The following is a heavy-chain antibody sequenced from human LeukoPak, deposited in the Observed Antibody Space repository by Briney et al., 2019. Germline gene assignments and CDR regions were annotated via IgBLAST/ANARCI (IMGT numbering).Heavy chain of an antibody. Sequence: AGGSLRLSCAASGFTFSNYAMSWVRQAPGKGLEWVSGISNSGGTTYYADSVKGRFTISRDSSKNTLYLQMNSLRVEDTAAYYCAKGGGNRALDYWGQGTPVTVSS. CDR3: AKGGGNRALDY. D-gene: IGHD2-15*01. CDR2: ISNSGGTT. V-gene: IGHV3-23*01. J-gene: IGHJ4*02. CDR1: GFTFSNYA.